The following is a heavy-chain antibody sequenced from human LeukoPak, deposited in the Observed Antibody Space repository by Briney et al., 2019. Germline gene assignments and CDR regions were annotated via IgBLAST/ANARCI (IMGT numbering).Heavy chain of an antibody. CDR1: GFPFSSYG. Sequence: PGRSLRLSCAASGFPFSSYGMHWVRQAPGKGLEWVAVISYDGSNKYYADSVKGRFTISRDNSKNTLYLQMNSLRAEDTAVYYCAKANTVTKRYFDYWGQGTLVTVSS. CDR3: AKANTVTKRYFDY. D-gene: IGHD4-17*01. CDR2: ISYDGSNK. V-gene: IGHV3-30*18. J-gene: IGHJ4*02.